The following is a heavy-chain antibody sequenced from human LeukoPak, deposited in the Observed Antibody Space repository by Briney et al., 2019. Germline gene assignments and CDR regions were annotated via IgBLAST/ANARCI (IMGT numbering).Heavy chain of an antibody. Sequence: SSETLSLTCTVSDGSISGYYWSWIRQPAGKGLEWIGRIYTSGSTNHNPSLKSRVTMSVDTSKNQFSLKLSSVTAADTAVYYCARDYKWELRYFDYWGHGTLVTVSP. V-gene: IGHV4-4*07. CDR1: DGSISGYY. CDR3: ARDYKWELRYFDY. CDR2: IYTSGST. D-gene: IGHD1-26*01. J-gene: IGHJ4*01.